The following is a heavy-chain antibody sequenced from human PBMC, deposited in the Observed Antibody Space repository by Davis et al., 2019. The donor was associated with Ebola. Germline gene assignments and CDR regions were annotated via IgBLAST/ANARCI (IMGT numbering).Heavy chain of an antibody. CDR2: IWYDGSNK. V-gene: IGHV3-33*01. CDR3: ARSGIAVAGPDY. CDR1: GFTFSNFA. D-gene: IGHD6-19*01. Sequence: LSLTCAASGFTFSNFAMHWVRQAPGKGLEWVAVIWYDGSNKYYADSVKGRFTISRDNSKNTLYLQMNSLRAEDTAVYYCARSGIAVAGPDYWGQGTLVTVSS. J-gene: IGHJ4*02.